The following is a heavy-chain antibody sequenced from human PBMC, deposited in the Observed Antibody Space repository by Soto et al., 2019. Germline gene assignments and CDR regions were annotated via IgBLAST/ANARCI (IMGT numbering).Heavy chain of an antibody. CDR3: AGRFYDFWSGYPNHYFDY. CDR2: INHSGST. D-gene: IGHD3-3*01. J-gene: IGHJ4*02. V-gene: IGHV4-34*01. Sequence: SENLCLPWAVYGGSLRGYYRSWVRQPPGKGLEWIGEINHSGSTNYNPSLKSRVTISVDTSKNQFSLKLSSVTAADTAVYYCAGRFYDFWSGYPNHYFDYWGQGTLVTVSS. CDR1: GGSLRGYY.